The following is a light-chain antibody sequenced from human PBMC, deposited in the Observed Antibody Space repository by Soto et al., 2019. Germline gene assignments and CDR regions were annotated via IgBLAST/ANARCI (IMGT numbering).Light chain of an antibody. Sequence: DIQMTQSPSSLSASVGDRVTITCRASQRISTYLNWYQQKPGKAPKLLIYGASTLQGGVPSRFSGSGSGTDFTLTISSLQPGDFATYYCQQSYTTSITFGQGTRLEIK. CDR3: QQSYTTSIT. CDR2: GAS. J-gene: IGKJ5*01. V-gene: IGKV1-39*01. CDR1: QRISTY.